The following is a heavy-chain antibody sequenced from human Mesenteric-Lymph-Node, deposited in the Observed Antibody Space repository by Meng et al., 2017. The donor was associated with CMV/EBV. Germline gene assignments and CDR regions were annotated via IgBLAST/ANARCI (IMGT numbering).Heavy chain of an antibody. CDR2: INPSGGST. Sequence: KASGYTFTSYYMHWVRQAPGQGLEWMGVINPSGGSTTYAQDFQGRVTMTRDTSTSTVYMELGSLRSEDTAVYSCARTYGSGSPYYFDPWGPGTLVTVSS. J-gene: IGHJ4*02. V-gene: IGHV1-46*01. D-gene: IGHD3-10*01. CDR1: GYTFTSYY. CDR3: ARTYGSGSPYYFDP.